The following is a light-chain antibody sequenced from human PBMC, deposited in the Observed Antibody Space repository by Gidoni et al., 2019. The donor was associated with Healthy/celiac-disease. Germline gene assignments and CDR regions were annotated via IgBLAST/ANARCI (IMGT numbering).Light chain of an antibody. CDR2: DAS. CDR3: QQYDNLPIT. V-gene: IGKV1-33*01. Sequence: DIQMTQSPSSLSESVGDRATITCQSSQNISNYLNWYQQKPGKAPKLLIYDASNLETGVPSRFSGSGSGTDFTFTISSLQPEDIATYYCQQYDNLPITFGQGTRLEIK. J-gene: IGKJ5*01. CDR1: QNISNY.